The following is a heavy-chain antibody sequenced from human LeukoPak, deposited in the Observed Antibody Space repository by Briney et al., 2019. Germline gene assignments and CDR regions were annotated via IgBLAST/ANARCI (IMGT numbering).Heavy chain of an antibody. CDR1: GGSISSGDYY. CDR2: IYYSGST. D-gene: IGHD2-2*01. J-gene: IGHJ5*02. V-gene: IGHV4-30-4*08. Sequence: PSETLSLTCTVSGGSISSGDYYWSWIRQPPGKGLEWIGYIYYSGSTYYNPSLKSRVTISVDTSKNQFSLELSSVTAADTAVYYCARHNYCSSTSCYSPWGQGTLVTVPS. CDR3: ARHNYCSSTSCYSP.